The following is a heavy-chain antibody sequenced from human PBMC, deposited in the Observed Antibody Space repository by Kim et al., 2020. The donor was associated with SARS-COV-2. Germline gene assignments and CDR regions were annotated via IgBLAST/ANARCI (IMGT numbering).Heavy chain of an antibody. V-gene: IGHV4-39*01. CDR3: ARMGGKFLEWIRLNGITGIVLPKQYYFDY. CDR1: GGSISSSSYY. Sequence: SETLSLTCTVSGGSISSSSYYWGWIRQPPGKGLEWIGSIYYSGSTYYNPSLKSRVTISVDTSKNQFSLKLSSVTAADTAVYYCARMGGKFLEWIRLNGITGIVLPKQYYFDYWGQGTLVTVSS. D-gene: IGHD1-20*01. J-gene: IGHJ4*02. CDR2: IYYSGST.